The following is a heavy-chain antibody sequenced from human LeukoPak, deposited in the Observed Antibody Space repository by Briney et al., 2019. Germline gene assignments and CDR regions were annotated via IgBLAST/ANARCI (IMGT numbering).Heavy chain of an antibody. CDR2: ISYDGSNK. Sequence: GGSLRLSCAASGFTFSSYGMHWVRQAPGKGLEWVAVISYDGSNKYYADSVKGRFTISRDNSKNTLYLQMNSLRAEDTAVYYCAKNSGSYYKRGNWFDPRGQGTLVTVSS. D-gene: IGHD1-26*01. J-gene: IGHJ5*02. CDR1: GFTFSSYG. CDR3: AKNSGSYYKRGNWFDP. V-gene: IGHV3-30*18.